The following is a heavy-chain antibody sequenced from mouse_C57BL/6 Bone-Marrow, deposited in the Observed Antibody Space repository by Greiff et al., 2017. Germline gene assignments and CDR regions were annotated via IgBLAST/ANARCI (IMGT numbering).Heavy chain of an antibody. V-gene: IGHV5-17*01. D-gene: IGHD1-1*01. J-gene: IGHJ4*01. CDR1: GFTFSDYG. Sequence: EVKLMESGGGLVKPGGSLKLSCAASGFTFSDYGMHWVRQAPEKGLEWVAYISSGSSTIYYADTVKGRFTISRDSAKNTLFLQMTSLRSEDTAMYYCAITTVVATDAMDYWGQGTSVTVSS. CDR2: ISSGSSTI. CDR3: AITTVVATDAMDY.